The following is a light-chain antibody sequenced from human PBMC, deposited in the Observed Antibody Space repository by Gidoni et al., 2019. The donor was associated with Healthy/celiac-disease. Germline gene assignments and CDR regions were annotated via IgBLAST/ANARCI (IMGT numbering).Light chain of an antibody. CDR2: EGS. V-gene: IGLV2-23*01. J-gene: IGLJ1*01. CDR1: SSDVGSDNL. CDR3: FSYAGSYV. Sequence: QSALTNPASVSGSPGQSITISCTGTSSDVGSDNLVSWYQQHPGKAPKLMIYEGSKRPSGVSNRFSGSKSGNTASLTLSGLQAEDEADYYCFSYAGSYVFGTGTKVTVL.